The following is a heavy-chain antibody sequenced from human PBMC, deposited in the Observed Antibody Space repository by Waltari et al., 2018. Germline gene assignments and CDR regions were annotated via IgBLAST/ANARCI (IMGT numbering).Heavy chain of an antibody. D-gene: IGHD1-1*01. CDR2: IFHGDSNI. V-gene: IGHV5-51*01. Sequence: EVKLVQSGAEVKKPGESLKISCKASGYSFTNYWIGWVRQMPGKGLEWMGIIFHGDSNIRYSPSFQGQVTISADKSISTAYLHWSSLKASDTAMYYCARGTGTTPWFDPWGQGTLVTVSS. CDR3: ARGTGTTPWFDP. CDR1: GYSFTNYW. J-gene: IGHJ5*02.